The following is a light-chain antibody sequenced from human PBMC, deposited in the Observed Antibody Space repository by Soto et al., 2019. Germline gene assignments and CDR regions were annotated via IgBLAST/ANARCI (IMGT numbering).Light chain of an antibody. J-gene: IGLJ1*01. CDR3: SSYTSSSIPYV. Sequence: QSVLAQPASVSGSPGQSSTISCTGTSSDVGGYNYVSWYQQHPGKAPKLMIYEVSNRPSGVSNRFSGSKSGNTASLTISGLQAEDEADYYRSSYTSSSIPYVFGTGTKVTVL. V-gene: IGLV2-14*01. CDR1: SSDVGGYNY. CDR2: EVS.